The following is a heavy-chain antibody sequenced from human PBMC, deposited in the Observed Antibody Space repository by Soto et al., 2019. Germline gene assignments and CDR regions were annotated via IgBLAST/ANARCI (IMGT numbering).Heavy chain of an antibody. CDR2: INHSGST. J-gene: IGHJ5*02. CDR1: GGSFSGYY. V-gene: IGHV4-34*01. Sequence: QVQLQQWGAGLLKPSETLSLTCAVYGGSFSGYYWSWIRQPPGKGLEWIGEINHSGSTNYNPSLKSRVTISVDTSKNQFSLKLSSVTAADTAVYYCAREARGLLWFGELFPFDPWGQGTLVTVSS. CDR3: AREARGLLWFGELFPFDP. D-gene: IGHD3-10*01.